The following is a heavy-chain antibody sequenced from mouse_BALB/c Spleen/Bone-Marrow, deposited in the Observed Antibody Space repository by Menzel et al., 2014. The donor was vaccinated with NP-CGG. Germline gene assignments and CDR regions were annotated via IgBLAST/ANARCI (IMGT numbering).Heavy chain of an antibody. CDR1: GFTFTDYY. J-gene: IGHJ1*01. CDR3: ARDINYDIYWYFDV. Sequence: VQLKESGGGLVQPGGSLRLSCATSGFTFTDYYMSWVRQPPGKALEWLGFIRNEAKGYTTEYSASVKGRSTISRDNSQSILYLQMDTLRTEDSATYYCARDINYDIYWYFDVWGAGTTVTVSS. V-gene: IGHV7-3*02. CDR2: IRNEAKGYTT. D-gene: IGHD2-4*01.